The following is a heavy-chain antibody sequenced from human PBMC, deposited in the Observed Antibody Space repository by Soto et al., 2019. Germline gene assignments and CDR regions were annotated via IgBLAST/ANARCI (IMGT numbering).Heavy chain of an antibody. CDR3: ARTLPNRQLFDS. V-gene: IGHV4-59*01. CDR2: TYNSGRY. CDR1: GGFI. Sequence: PSETLSLTCTVSGGFIWGWIRQSPDKGLEWIGYTYNSGRYNYNPSLESRLTISIDTSKNQFSLRLASVTAADTAVYYCARTLPNRQLFDSWSQGTLVTVSS. D-gene: IGHD1-1*01. J-gene: IGHJ4*02.